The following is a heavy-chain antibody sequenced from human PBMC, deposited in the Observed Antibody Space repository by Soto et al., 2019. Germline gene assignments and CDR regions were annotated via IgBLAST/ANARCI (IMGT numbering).Heavy chain of an antibody. V-gene: IGHV1-69*01. CDR3: ARVGHITNYGMAV. Sequence: QVQLVQSGAEVKKPGSSVKVSCEASGGTFSSYPINWVRQAPGQGLEWMGGIIPFFVTSNYAQKFQGRVTITADDSTSTAYTELRSLRSEDTAVYFCARVGHITNYGMAVWGPGTTVTVSS. CDR2: IIPFFVTS. D-gene: IGHD1-26*01. CDR1: GGTFSSYP. J-gene: IGHJ6*02.